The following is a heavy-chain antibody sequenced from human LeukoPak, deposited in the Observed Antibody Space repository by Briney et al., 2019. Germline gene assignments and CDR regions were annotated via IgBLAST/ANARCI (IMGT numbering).Heavy chain of an antibody. CDR1: GYTFTSNY. V-gene: IGHV1-46*01. Sequence: ASVRVSCKAFGYTFTSNYMHWVRQAPGQGPEWMGVISPSGGSTTYAQKFQDRITMTSDTSTSTVYMELKSLTSEDTAVYFCARVGTTGATADNWGQGTLVTVSS. CDR3: ARVGTTGATADN. D-gene: IGHD4-11*01. CDR2: ISPSGGST. J-gene: IGHJ4*02.